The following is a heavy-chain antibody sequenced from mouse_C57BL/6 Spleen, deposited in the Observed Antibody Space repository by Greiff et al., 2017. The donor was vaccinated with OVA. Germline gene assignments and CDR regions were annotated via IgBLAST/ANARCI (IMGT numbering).Heavy chain of an antibody. CDR1: GFTFSSYA. CDR2: ISDGGSYT. CDR3: AREGGSSYNFDV. Sequence: EVMLVESGGGLVKPGGSLKLSCAASGFTFSSYAMSWVRQTPEKRLEWVATISDGGSYTYYPDNVKGRFPISRDNAKNNLYLQMSHLKSEDTAMYYCAREGGSSYNFDVWGTGTTVTVSS. J-gene: IGHJ1*03. V-gene: IGHV5-4*01. D-gene: IGHD1-1*01.